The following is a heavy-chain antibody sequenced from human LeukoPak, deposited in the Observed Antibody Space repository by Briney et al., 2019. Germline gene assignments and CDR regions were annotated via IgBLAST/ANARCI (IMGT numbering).Heavy chain of an antibody. CDR3: AVSTRYWYFDL. J-gene: IGHJ2*01. CDR1: GGSISSYY. Sequence: SETLSLTCTVSGGSISSYYWSWIRQPPGKGLEWIGYIYYSGSTYYNPSLKSRVTISVDTSKNQFSMKLSSVTAADTAVYYCAVSTRYWYFDLWGRGTLVTVSS. CDR2: IYYSGST. V-gene: IGHV4-59*01. D-gene: IGHD2-2*01.